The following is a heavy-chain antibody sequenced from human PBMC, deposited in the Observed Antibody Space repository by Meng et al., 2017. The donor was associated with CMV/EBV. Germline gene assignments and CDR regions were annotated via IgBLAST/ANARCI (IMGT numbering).Heavy chain of an antibody. CDR1: GFTFSSYV. CDR3: AKHKAVTTLEFYFDS. D-gene: IGHD2/OR15-2a*01. CDR2: ITATSGST. J-gene: IGHJ4*02. V-gene: IGHV3-23*01. Sequence: SGFTFSSYVRSWVRQAPGKGLEWVSTITATSGSTYYADSVKGRFTVSRDNSKSTLYLQMISLRAEDTAVYYCAKHKAVTTLEFYFDSWGQGTLVTVSS.